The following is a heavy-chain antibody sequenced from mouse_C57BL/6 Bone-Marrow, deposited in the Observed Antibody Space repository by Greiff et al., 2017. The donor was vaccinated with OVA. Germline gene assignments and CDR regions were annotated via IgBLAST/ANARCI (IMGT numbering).Heavy chain of an antibody. CDR1: GFTFSDFY. CDR3: ARDHGNYGYFDV. D-gene: IGHD2-1*01. V-gene: IGHV7-1*01. J-gene: IGHJ1*03. CDR2: SRNKANDYTT. Sequence: EVKLMESGGGLVQSGRSLRLSCATSGFTFSDFYMEWVRQAPGKGLEWIAASRNKANDYTTEYSASVKGRFIVSRDTSQSILYLQMNALRAEDTAIYYCARDHGNYGYFDVWGTGTTVTVSS.